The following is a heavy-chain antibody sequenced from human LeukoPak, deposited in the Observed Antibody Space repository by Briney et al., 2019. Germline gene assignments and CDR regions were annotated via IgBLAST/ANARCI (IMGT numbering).Heavy chain of an antibody. Sequence: GGSLRQTRAGSGFTFFTYTMDWVRQAPGKGLEWVSAISGSGGSTYYADSVKGRFTISRDNSKNTLYLQMNSLRAEDTAVYYCAVPEWDLHDWGQGTLVTVSS. V-gene: IGHV3-23*01. D-gene: IGHD1-26*01. J-gene: IGHJ4*02. CDR1: GFTFFTYT. CDR3: AVPEWDLHD. CDR2: ISGSGGST.